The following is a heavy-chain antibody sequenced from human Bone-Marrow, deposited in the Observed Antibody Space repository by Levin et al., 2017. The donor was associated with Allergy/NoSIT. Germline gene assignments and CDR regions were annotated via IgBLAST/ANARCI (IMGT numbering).Heavy chain of an antibody. J-gene: IGHJ4*02. Sequence: ASVKISCAASGFPFSSNSMNWVRQRPGKGLEWVSSITGISTYTYYADSVRGRFTISRDNAKNSLYLQMSSLRAEDTAVYFCASSGFTSEYFDYWGLGTLVTVSS. CDR2: ITGISTYT. CDR3: ASSGFTSEYFDY. V-gene: IGHV3-21*01. D-gene: IGHD5-12*01. CDR1: GFPFSSNS.